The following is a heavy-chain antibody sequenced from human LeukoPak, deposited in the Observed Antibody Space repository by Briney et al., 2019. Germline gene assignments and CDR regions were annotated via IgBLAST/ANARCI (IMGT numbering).Heavy chain of an antibody. D-gene: IGHD3-22*01. J-gene: IGHJ4*02. CDR1: GGSFSGYY. Sequence: SETLSLTCAVYGGSFSGYYWNWIHQPPGKGLEWIGEINHSGSTNYNPSLKNRVTISVDTSKNQFSLKLSSVTAADTAVYYCARGSAGDSSGSYDYWGQGTLVTVSS. CDR3: ARGSAGDSSGSYDY. CDR2: INHSGST. V-gene: IGHV4-34*01.